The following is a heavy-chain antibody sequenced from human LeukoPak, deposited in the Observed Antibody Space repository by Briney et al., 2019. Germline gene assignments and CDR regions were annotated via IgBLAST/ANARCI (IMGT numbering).Heavy chain of an antibody. D-gene: IGHD3-10*01. Sequence: SETLSLTCTVSGGSISSGGYYWSWIRQHPGKGLGWIGYIYYSGSTYYNPSLKSRVTISVDTSKNQFSLKLSSVTAADTAVYYCARAEITMVRGASYLFDYWGQGTLFTVSS. CDR3: ARAEITMVRGASYLFDY. CDR2: IYYSGST. J-gene: IGHJ4*02. CDR1: GGSISSGGYY. V-gene: IGHV4-31*03.